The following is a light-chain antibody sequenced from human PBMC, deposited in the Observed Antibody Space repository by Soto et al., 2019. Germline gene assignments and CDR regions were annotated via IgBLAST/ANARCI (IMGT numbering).Light chain of an antibody. CDR2: EDN. Sequence: NFMLTQPHSVSESPGKTVTISCTRSSGSIASHYVQWYQQRPGSSPTSVIYEDNQRPSGVPDRFSGSIDSSSNSASLTISGLKTEDEADYYCQSYDSNSHGVFGGGTQLTVL. V-gene: IGLV6-57*01. CDR3: QSYDSNSHGV. CDR1: SGSIASHY. J-gene: IGLJ2*01.